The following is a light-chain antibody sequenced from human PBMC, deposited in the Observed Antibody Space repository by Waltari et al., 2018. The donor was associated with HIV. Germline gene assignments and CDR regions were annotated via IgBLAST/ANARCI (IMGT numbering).Light chain of an antibody. CDR3: QSHDSSLSNPV. CDR2: INN. V-gene: IGLV1-40*01. Sequence: QSVLTQPPSVSGAPGQRVTISCTGSSSNIGAGYDAHWYQHLPGTAPKLLIYINNNRPSGVPDRFSGSKSGSSASLAITGLQAEDEADYYCQSHDSSLSNPVFGGGTKLTV. J-gene: IGLJ3*02. CDR1: SSNIGAGYD.